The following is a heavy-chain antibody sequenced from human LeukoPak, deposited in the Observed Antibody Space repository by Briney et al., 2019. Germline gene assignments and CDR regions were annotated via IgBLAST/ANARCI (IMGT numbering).Heavy chain of an antibody. J-gene: IGHJ4*01. D-gene: IGHD3-22*01. CDR2: MYHSGST. CDR1: GYSISSGSY. V-gene: IGHV4-38-2*01. Sequence: PSETLSLTCAVSGYSISSGSYWGWVRQPPGKGLEWIGSMYHSGSTYYNPSLESRVTISVDTSRNQFSLRLTSVTAADTAVYFCARLSRGSGSPYYFDYWGHGTLVTVSS. CDR3: ARLSRGSGSPYYFDY.